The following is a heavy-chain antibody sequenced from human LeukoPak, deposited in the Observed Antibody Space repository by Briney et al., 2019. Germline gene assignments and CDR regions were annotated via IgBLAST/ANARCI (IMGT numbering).Heavy chain of an antibody. D-gene: IGHD3-10*01. CDR1: GFTFSSYE. Sequence: GGSLRLSCAASGFTFSSYEMNWVRQAPGKGLEWVSYISSSGSTIYYADSVKGRFTISRDNAKDSLYLQMNSLRAEDAAVYYCARETKGGSGSFDYWGQGTLVTVSS. J-gene: IGHJ4*02. V-gene: IGHV3-48*03. CDR2: ISSSGSTI. CDR3: ARETKGGSGSFDY.